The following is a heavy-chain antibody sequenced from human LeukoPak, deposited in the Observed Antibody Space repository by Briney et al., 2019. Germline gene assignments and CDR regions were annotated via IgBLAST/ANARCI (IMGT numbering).Heavy chain of an antibody. CDR3: ARDVIAAAGKNDAFDI. V-gene: IGHV3-11*04. J-gene: IGHJ3*02. CDR1: GFTFSDYY. D-gene: IGHD6-13*01. Sequence: GGSLRLSCAASGFTFSDYYMSWIRQAPGKGLEWVSYISSSGSTIYYADSVKGRFTISRDNAKNSLYLQMNSLRAEDTAVYYCARDVIAAAGKNDAFDIWGQGTMVTVSS. CDR2: ISSSGSTI.